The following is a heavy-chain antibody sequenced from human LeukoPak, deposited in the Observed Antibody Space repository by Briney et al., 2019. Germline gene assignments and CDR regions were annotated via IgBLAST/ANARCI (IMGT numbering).Heavy chain of an antibody. CDR1: GFTFANYA. CDR3: ASIVVVVAATGNWFDP. CDR2: ISYDGTNK. J-gene: IGHJ5*02. V-gene: IGHV3-30-3*01. D-gene: IGHD2-15*01. Sequence: GRSLRLSCAASGFTFANYALHWVRQAPGKGLEWVAVISYDGTNKYYADSVKGRFTISRDNSKNTLYLQMNSLRAEDTAVYYCASIVVVVAATGNWFDPWGQGTLVTVSS.